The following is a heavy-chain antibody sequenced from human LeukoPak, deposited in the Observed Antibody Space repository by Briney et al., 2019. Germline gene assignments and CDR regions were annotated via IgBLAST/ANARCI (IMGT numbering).Heavy chain of an antibody. CDR2: ISESGDKT. CDR3: AKQWVDC. CDR1: GFPFSNYA. Sequence: PGGSLRLSCAASGFPFSNYAMNWVRQAPGKGLEWVSSISESGDKTDYADSVRGRFTISRDNSQNTLYLQMNSLRVEDTALYYYAKQWVDCWGQGTLVTVSS. V-gene: IGHV3-23*01. D-gene: IGHD1-26*01. J-gene: IGHJ4*02.